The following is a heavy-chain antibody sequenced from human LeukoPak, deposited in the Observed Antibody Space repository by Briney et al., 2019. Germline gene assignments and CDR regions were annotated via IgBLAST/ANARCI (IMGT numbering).Heavy chain of an antibody. CDR2: IYYSGST. J-gene: IGHJ3*02. CDR1: GGSIGSSSYY. V-gene: IGHV4-39*01. Sequence: SETLSLTCTVSGGSIGSSSYYWGWIRQPPGKGLEWIGSIYYSGSTYYNPSLKSRVTISVDTSKNQFSLKLSSVTAADTAVYYCARHAIAADAFDIWGQGTMVTVSS. CDR3: ARHAIAADAFDI. D-gene: IGHD6-13*01.